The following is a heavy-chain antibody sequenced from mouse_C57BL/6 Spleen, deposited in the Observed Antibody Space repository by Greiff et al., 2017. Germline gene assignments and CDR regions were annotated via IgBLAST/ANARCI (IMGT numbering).Heavy chain of an antibody. CDR2: IYPGDGDT. CDR3: ARGSDGYYEVHDY. J-gene: IGHJ2*01. D-gene: IGHD2-3*01. Sequence: QVQLQQSGPELVKPGASVKISCKASGYAFSSSWMNWVKQRPGKGLEWIGRIYPGDGDTNYNGKFKGKATLTADKSSSTAYMQLSSLTSEDSAVYFCARGSDGYYEVHDYWGQGTTLTVSS. CDR1: GYAFSSSW. V-gene: IGHV1-82*01.